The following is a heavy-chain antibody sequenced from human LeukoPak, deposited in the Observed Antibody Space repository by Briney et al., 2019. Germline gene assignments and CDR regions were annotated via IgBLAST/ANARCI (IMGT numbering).Heavy chain of an antibody. Sequence: GGSLRLSWAASGFPFTTYWMHWVRQAPGKGLVWVSRINGDGRSTSYADSVKGRLTISSDNAKNTLFLQMSSPRAEDTAVYYCARRGDVPGAFDYWGQGTLVTLSS. CDR2: INGDGRST. CDR3: ARRGDVPGAFDY. J-gene: IGHJ4*02. D-gene: IGHD3-16*01. V-gene: IGHV3-74*01. CDR1: GFPFTTYW.